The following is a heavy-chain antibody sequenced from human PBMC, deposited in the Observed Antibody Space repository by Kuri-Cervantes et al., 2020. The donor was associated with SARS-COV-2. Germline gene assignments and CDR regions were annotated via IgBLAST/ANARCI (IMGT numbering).Heavy chain of an antibody. CDR3: ARSGPGAISREDGALDI. D-gene: IGHD4/OR15-4a*01. Sequence: SVKVSCKASGDTFPYRFLHWVRQAPGQAPEWMGWITPFNGNTKYAQKFQDRVTITRDRSMHTAYMELSSLRSEDTAMYYCARSGPGAISREDGALDIWGQGTMVTVSS. CDR1: GDTFPYRF. V-gene: IGHV1-45*02. CDR2: ITPFNGNT. J-gene: IGHJ3*02.